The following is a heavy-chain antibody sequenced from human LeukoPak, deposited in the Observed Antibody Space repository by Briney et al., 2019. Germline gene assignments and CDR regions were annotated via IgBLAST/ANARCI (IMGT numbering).Heavy chain of an antibody. D-gene: IGHD2/OR15-2a*01. J-gene: IGHJ6*03. CDR1: GFTFSEYY. CDR3: VRWFTSIFTYYYYMDV. CDR2: ISHSGSTK. Sequence: GESLTLSCVASGFTFSEYYMNWVRKAQGPGLELLSFISHSGSTKYYADSLKGRFTISRANARNSLDLQMNSLRAEDTAVYFCVRWFTSIFTYYYYMDVWGKGTTVTVSS. V-gene: IGHV3-11*04.